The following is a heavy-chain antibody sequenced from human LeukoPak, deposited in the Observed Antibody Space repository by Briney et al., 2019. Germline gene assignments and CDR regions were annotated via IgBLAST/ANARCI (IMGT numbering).Heavy chain of an antibody. Sequence: GGSLRLSCAASGFTFRSYSMNWVRQAPGKGLEWVSAIDPSSTYIYYADSVKGRFTISRDNAENSLYLQMNSLRVEDTAVYYCGRGMRDYYGLDYWGQGILVTVSS. CDR1: GFTFRSYS. V-gene: IGHV3-21*01. CDR2: IDPSSTYI. J-gene: IGHJ4*02. CDR3: GRGMRDYYGLDY. D-gene: IGHD3-10*01.